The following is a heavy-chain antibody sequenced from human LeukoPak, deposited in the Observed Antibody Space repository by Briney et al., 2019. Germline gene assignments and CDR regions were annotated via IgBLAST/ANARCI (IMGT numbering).Heavy chain of an antibody. J-gene: IGHJ4*02. CDR1: GFTFSKYA. CDR3: AKVPYSGFYDSSGFYYYFDY. V-gene: IGHV3-23*01. D-gene: IGHD3-22*01. CDR2: ISGSGDST. Sequence: PGGSLRLSCAASGFTFSKYAVSWVRQAPGKGLEWASSISGSGDSTYYADSVKGRFTISRDNSKNTLFLQMNSLRADDTAVYYCAKVPYSGFYDSSGFYYYFDYWGQGTLVTVSS.